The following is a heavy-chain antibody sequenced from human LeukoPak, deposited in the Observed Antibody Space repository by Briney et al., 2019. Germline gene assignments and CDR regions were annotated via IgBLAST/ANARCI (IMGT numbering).Heavy chain of an antibody. J-gene: IGHJ3*02. CDR3: ARNAAALEVDAFDI. V-gene: IGHV3-33*01. Sequence: GGSLRLSCAASGFTFSSYGMHWVRQAPGKGLEWVAVIWYDGSNKYYADSVKGRFTISRDNSKNTLYLQMNSLRAEDTAVYYCARNAAALEVDAFDIWGQGTMVTVSS. D-gene: IGHD3-3*02. CDR2: IWYDGSNK. CDR1: GFTFSSYG.